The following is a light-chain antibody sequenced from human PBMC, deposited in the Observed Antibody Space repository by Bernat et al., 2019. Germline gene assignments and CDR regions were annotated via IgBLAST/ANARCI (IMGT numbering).Light chain of an antibody. V-gene: IGKV1-9*01. Sequence: DIQLTQSPPFLSASVGDRVTITCRASQVIGTSLAWYQQKPGKAPNLLIYGASTVQTGVPSRFSGSGSGTEFTLTITSLRPEDFATYHCQQLNSYPITFGKGTRLEIK. CDR1: QVIGTS. CDR2: GAS. J-gene: IGKJ5*01. CDR3: QQLNSYPIT.